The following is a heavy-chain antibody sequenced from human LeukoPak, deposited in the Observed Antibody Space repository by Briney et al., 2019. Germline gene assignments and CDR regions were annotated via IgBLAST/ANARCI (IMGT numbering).Heavy chain of an antibody. Sequence: GGSLRLSCAASGFTFSNAWMSWVRQAPGKGLEWVGRIKSKTDGGTTDYAAPVKGRFTISRDDSKNTLYLQMNSLKTEDTAVYYCTTDSSDVNYGLLYYFDYWGQGTLVTVSS. J-gene: IGHJ4*02. CDR2: IKSKTDGGTT. V-gene: IGHV3-15*01. D-gene: IGHD1-7*01. CDR1: GFTFSNAW. CDR3: TTDSSDVNYGLLYYFDY.